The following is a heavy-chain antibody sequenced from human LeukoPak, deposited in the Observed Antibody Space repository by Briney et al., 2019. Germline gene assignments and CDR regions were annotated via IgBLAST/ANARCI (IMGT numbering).Heavy chain of an antibody. CDR1: GFTFSTYA. CDR3: AKSLYSSTSSSFDY. CDR2: ISGSGGTT. V-gene: IGHV3-23*01. Sequence: GSLRLSCAASGFTFSTYAMSWVRQAPGKGLEWVSAISGSGGTTYYADSVKGRFTVSRDNSKNTLFLQMNSLRAEDTAVYSCAKSLYSSTSSSFDYWGQGALVTVSS. J-gene: IGHJ4*02. D-gene: IGHD2/OR15-2a*01.